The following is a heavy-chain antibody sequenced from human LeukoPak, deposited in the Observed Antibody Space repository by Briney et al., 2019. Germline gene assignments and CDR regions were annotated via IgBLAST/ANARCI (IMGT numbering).Heavy chain of an antibody. Sequence: PSETLSLTCAVYGGSFSGYYWSWIRQPPGKGLGWIGEINHSGSTNYNPSLKSRVTISVDTSKNQFSLKLSSVTAADTAVYYCARGKPRWLQLSYWGQGTLVTVSS. CDR1: GGSFSGYY. D-gene: IGHD5-24*01. J-gene: IGHJ4*02. V-gene: IGHV4-34*01. CDR3: ARGKPRWLQLSY. CDR2: INHSGST.